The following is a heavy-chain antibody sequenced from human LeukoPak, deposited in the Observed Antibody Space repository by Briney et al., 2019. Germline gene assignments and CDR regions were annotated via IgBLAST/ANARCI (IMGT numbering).Heavy chain of an antibody. CDR2: IGGGDT. J-gene: IGHJ4*02. Sequence: GGSLRLSCAASGFTFDRSWMSWVRQAPGKGLEWVSSIGGGDTHYADSVKGRFTISRDDSRSTVDLQMSSLRAEDTAVYYCAKDGQSFNSMYDYFDSWGQGTLVTVSS. V-gene: IGHV3-23*01. CDR1: GFTFDRSW. CDR3: AKDGQSFNSMYDYFDS. D-gene: IGHD2-8*01.